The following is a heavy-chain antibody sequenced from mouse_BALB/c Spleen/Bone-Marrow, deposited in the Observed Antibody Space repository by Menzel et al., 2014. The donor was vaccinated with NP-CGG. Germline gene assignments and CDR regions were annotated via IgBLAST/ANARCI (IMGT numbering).Heavy chain of an antibody. CDR1: GFSLTGYG. CDR2: IWGDGST. J-gene: IGHJ4*01. V-gene: IGHV2-6-7*01. Sequence: VQVVESGPGLVAPSQSLSITCTVSGFSLTGYGVNWVRQPPGKGLEWLGMIWGDGSTDYNSALKSRLSISKDNSKSQVFLKMNSLQTDDTARYHRARGEDYDDYYAMDYWGQGTSVTVSS. CDR3: ARGEDYDDYYAMDY. D-gene: IGHD2-4*01.